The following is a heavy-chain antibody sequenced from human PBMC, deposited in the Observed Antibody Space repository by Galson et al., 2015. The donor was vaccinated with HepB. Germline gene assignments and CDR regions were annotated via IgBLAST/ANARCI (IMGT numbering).Heavy chain of an antibody. CDR2: MNPKSTNT. V-gene: IGHV1-8*01. CDR1: GYTFTSYD. CDR3: ARAVRNQLLSEY. Sequence: SVKASCKASGYTFTSYDVTWVRQAPGQGLEWMGWMNPKSTNTGYARKFQGRVTMTGDTSMDTAYMELSSLTSEDTAVYYCARAVRNQLLSEYWGQGTLATVSS. J-gene: IGHJ4*02. D-gene: IGHD1-26*01.